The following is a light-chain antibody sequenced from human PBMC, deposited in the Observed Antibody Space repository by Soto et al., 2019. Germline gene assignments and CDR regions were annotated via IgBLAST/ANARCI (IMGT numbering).Light chain of an antibody. J-gene: IGLJ3*02. CDR2: EVN. CDR1: SSDVGSYNL. Sequence: QSALTQPASVFGSPGQSITISCTGTSSDVGSYNLVSWYQQHPGKAPKLMVYEVNKWPSGVSSRFSGSKSGNTASLTISGLQAEDEADYYCCSYAGSSPHWVFGGGTKVTVL. V-gene: IGLV2-23*02. CDR3: CSYAGSSPHWV.